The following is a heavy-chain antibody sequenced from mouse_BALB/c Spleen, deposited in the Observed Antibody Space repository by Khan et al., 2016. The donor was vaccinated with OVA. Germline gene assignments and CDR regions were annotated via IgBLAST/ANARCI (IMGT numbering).Heavy chain of an antibody. D-gene: IGHD6-2*01. Sequence: QVQLQQSGAELVRPGASVRLSCKTSGYIFTSYWIHWVKQRSGQGLEWIARMYPGTGSTYYNEIFKGKATLTADKSSNTDYMQISSLTYEDSTVYFCSRLSLPSHSMDYCAHVTSVTVSS. CDR3: SRLSLPSHSMDY. CDR2: MYPGTGST. J-gene: IGHJ4*01. V-gene: IGHV1S132*01. CDR1: GYIFTSYW.